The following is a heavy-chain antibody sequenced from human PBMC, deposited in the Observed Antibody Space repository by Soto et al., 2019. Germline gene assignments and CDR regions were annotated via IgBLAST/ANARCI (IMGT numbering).Heavy chain of an antibody. CDR3: ASGHEFGGNSDALDV. CDR1: GGSFRRAA. Sequence: QVQLVQSGAEVKKPGSSVKVSCKASGGSFRRAAINWARQAPGQGPEWMGNILPFFGTADYAQKFQGRVTVTADMSTTTVYMELSSLRAEDTAVYYCASGHEFGGNSDALDVWGQGTMVIVSS. J-gene: IGHJ3*01. CDR2: ILPFFGTA. D-gene: IGHD2-15*01. V-gene: IGHV1-69*14.